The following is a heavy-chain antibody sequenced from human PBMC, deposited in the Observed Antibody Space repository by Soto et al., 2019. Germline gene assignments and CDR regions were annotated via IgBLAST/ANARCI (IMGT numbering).Heavy chain of an antibody. CDR3: AKQGKYLLVPAASLSYYYYDMDF. V-gene: IGHV5-51*01. D-gene: IGHD2-2*01. CDR2: IYPGDSDT. J-gene: IGHJ6*03. Sequence: PGKSLKISCKGSGYSFTSYWIGWVRQMHGKGLEWMGIIYPGDSDTRYSPSFPGQVTISADKSISTAYLEWSSLKASDTARYYCAKQGKYLLVPAASLSYYYYDMDFWGKGTTVTVSS. CDR1: GYSFTSYW.